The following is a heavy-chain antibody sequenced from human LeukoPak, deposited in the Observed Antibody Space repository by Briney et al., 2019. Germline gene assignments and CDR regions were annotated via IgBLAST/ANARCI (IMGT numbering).Heavy chain of an antibody. CDR2: IYYRGNT. V-gene: IGHV4-59*01. J-gene: IGHJ2*01. CDR3: ARDRGVRGVIRGYFAL. D-gene: IGHD3-10*01. CDR1: GGSFGGYY. Sequence: SETLSLTCAVYGGSFGGYYWSWIRQPPGKGLEWIGYIYYRGNTIYNPSLKSRVTISVDTSKNQFSLKLSSVTAADTAVYYCARDRGVRGVIRGYFALWGRGTLVTVSS.